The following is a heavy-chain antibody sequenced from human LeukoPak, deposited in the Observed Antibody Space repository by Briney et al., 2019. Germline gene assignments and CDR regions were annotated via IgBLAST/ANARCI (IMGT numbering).Heavy chain of an antibody. CDR3: ARGPLAAAGGNAEYFQH. V-gene: IGHV5-51*01. D-gene: IGHD6-13*01. Sequence: GESLKISCKGSGYSFTSYWIGWVRQMPGKGLEWMGIIYPGDSDTRYSPSFQGQVTISADKSISTAYLQWSGLKASDTAMYYCARGPLAAAGGNAEYFQHWGQGTLVTVSS. CDR1: GYSFTSYW. CDR2: IYPGDSDT. J-gene: IGHJ1*01.